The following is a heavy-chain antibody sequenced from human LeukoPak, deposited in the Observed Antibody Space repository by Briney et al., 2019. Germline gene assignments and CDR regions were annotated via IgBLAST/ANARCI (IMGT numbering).Heavy chain of an antibody. CDR1: GGSISSYY. Sequence: SETLSLTCTVSGGSISSYYWSWIRQPPGKGLEWIGYIYYSGSTNYNPSLKSRVTISVDTSKNQFSLKLSSVTAADTAVYYCARVNYYYYGMDVWGQGTTVTVSS. CDR3: ARVNYYYYGMDV. CDR2: IYYSGST. V-gene: IGHV4-59*01. J-gene: IGHJ6*02.